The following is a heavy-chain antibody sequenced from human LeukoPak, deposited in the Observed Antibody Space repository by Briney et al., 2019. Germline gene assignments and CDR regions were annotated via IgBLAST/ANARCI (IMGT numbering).Heavy chain of an antibody. J-gene: IGHJ4*02. Sequence: GGSLRLSCAASGFTFSSYAMSWVRQAPGKGLEWVSSISGSGVSTYYADSVKGRFTISRDNSKNTLYLQMNSLRAEDTAVYYCAKTIVATDLLGYWGQGTLVTVSS. CDR3: AKTIVATDLLGY. D-gene: IGHD5-12*01. V-gene: IGHV3-23*01. CDR2: ISGSGVST. CDR1: GFTFSSYA.